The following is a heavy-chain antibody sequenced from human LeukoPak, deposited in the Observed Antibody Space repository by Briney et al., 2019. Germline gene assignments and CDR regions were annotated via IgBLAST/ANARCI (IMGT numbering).Heavy chain of an antibody. CDR1: GGSISSYY. Sequence: SETLSLTCTVSGGSISSYYWSWIRQPPGKGLEWIGYIYYSGSTNYNPSLKSRVTISVDTSKNQFSLKLSSVTAADTAVYYCARDYYGSGSYDYWGQGTLVTVS. CDR3: ARDYYGSGSYDY. J-gene: IGHJ4*02. V-gene: IGHV4-59*01. D-gene: IGHD3-10*01. CDR2: IYYSGST.